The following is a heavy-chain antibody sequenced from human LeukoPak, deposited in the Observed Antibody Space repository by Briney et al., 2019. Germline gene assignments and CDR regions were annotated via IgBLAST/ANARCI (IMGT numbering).Heavy chain of an antibody. J-gene: IGHJ6*02. CDR2: IYPGDSDT. CDR1: GYSFTSYW. D-gene: IGHD3-10*01. CDR3: ARVGSGSYRSYYYYGMDV. V-gene: IGHV5-51*01. Sequence: GESLKISCKGSGYSFTSYWIGWVRQMPGKGLEWMGIIYPGDSDTRYSPSLQGQVTISADKSISTAYLQWSSLKASDTAMYYCARVGSGSYRSYYYYGMDVWGQGTTVTVSS.